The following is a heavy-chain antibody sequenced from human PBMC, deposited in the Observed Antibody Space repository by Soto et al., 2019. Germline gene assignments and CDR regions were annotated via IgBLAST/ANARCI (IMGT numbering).Heavy chain of an antibody. CDR2: ISYDGNNK. CDR3: ARALWGDVYNWGYFDL. Sequence: QVQLVESGGGVVQPGRSLRLSCAASGFTFSSYAMHWVRQAPGKGLEWVAVISYDGNNKYYADSVKGRFTISRDNSQNTLYMQKNSLRAEDTAVYYCARALWGDVYNWGYFDLWGRGTLVTVSS. D-gene: IGHD1-1*01. CDR1: GFTFSSYA. J-gene: IGHJ2*01. V-gene: IGHV3-30-3*01.